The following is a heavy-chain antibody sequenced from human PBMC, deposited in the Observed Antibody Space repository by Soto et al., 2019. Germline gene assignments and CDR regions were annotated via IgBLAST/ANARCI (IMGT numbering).Heavy chain of an antibody. Sequence: EVQLLESGGDLVQPGGSLRLSCAASGLTFSNYAMSWVRQTPARGLEWVSAISGSGADTYYAESVRGRFTISRDNSMNTLYLQMNSLRAEDTAIYYCAKERAAPLHMDVWGQGTAVIVSS. V-gene: IGHV3-23*01. CDR2: ISGSGADT. CDR1: GLTFSNYA. J-gene: IGHJ6*02. CDR3: AKERAAPLHMDV.